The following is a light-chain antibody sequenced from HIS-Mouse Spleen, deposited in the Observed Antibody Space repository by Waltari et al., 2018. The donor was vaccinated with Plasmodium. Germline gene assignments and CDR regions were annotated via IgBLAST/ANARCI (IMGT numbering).Light chain of an antibody. CDR2: DAS. CDR1: QDISNY. CDR3: QQANSFPFT. Sequence: DIQMTQSPSSLSASVGDRVTITCQASQDISNYLNWYQQKPGKAPKRLIYDASNLETGVPSRFSGSGSGTDFTFTISSLQPEDIATYYCQQANSFPFTFGPGTKVDI. J-gene: IGKJ3*01. V-gene: IGKV1-33*01.